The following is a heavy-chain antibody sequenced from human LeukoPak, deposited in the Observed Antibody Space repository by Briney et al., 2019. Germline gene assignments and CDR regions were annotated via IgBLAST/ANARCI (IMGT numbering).Heavy chain of an antibody. CDR3: ARGVGATNPYYYYYYMDV. CDR1: GFTFSSYW. Sequence: GGSLRLSCAASGFTFSSYWMSWVRQAPGKGLEWVASIKQDGSEKYYVDSVKGRFTISRDNAKNSLYLQMNSLRAEDTAVYYCARGVGATNPYYYYYYMDVWGKGTTVTVSS. J-gene: IGHJ6*03. CDR2: IKQDGSEK. D-gene: IGHD1-26*01. V-gene: IGHV3-7*01.